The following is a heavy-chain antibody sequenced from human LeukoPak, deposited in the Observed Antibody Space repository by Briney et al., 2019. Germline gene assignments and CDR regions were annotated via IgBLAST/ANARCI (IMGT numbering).Heavy chain of an antibody. J-gene: IGHJ3*02. Sequence: ETLSLTYAVYGGSFSGYYWTWIRQSPGKGLEWVSVIYSGGSTYYADSVKGRFTISRDNSKNTLYLQINSLRAEDTAVYYCAREIVVVHEAPFDIWGQGTMVTVSS. V-gene: IGHV3-66*01. CDR2: IYSGGST. CDR3: AREIVVVHEAPFDI. D-gene: IGHD3-22*01. CDR1: GGSFSGYY.